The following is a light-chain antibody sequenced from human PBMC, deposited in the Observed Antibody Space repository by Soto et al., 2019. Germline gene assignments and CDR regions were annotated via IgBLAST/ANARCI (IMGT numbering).Light chain of an antibody. CDR3: QQYNSYGT. CDR2: DAS. CDR1: QSIGSS. J-gene: IGKJ2*01. V-gene: IGKV1-5*01. Sequence: DIQMTQSPSTLSASVGDRVTITCQASQSIGSSLAWYQQKPGKGPKLLIYDASTLESGVPSRFSGSGFGTEFALTISSLQPDDFATFYCQQYNSYGTFGQGTKLVIK.